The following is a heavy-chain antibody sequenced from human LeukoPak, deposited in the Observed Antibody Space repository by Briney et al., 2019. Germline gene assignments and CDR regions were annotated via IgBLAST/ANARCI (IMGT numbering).Heavy chain of an antibody. V-gene: IGHV4-59*01. J-gene: IGHJ3*02. CDR1: GGFINNYR. CDR2: IYQSGTT. Sequence: SETLSLTCSVSGGFINNYRWTWIRQPPGKGLEWIGYIYQSGTTNYNPSLKSRVTISVDTSKNQFSLRLTSVTAADTAVYYCARGHPGAFDIWGQGTMVTVSS. CDR3: ARGHPGAFDI.